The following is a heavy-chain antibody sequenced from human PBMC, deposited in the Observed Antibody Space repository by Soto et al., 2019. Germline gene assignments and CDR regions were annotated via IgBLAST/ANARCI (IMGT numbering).Heavy chain of an antibody. CDR1: GFTFSDYY. D-gene: IGHD3-10*01. V-gene: IGHV3-11*06. Sequence: QVQLVESGGGLVKPGGSLRLSCAASGFTFSDYYMSWIRQAPGKGLEWVSYISSSSSYTNYADSVKGRFTISRDNAKNSLYLQMKRLRGEDTAVYYCARDRPREKTRVRGVIAGIDYWGQGTLVTVSS. CDR3: ARDRPREKTRVRGVIAGIDY. J-gene: IGHJ4*02. CDR2: ISSSSSYT.